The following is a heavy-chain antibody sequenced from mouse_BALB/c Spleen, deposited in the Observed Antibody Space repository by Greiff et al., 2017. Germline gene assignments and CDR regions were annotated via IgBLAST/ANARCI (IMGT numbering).Heavy chain of an antibody. CDR3: ARETGTGYYFDY. V-gene: IGHV1-87*01. CDR2: IYPGDGDT. Sequence: VQLQQSGAELARPGASVKLSCKASGYTFTSYWMQWVKQRPGQGLEWIGAIYPGDGDTRYTQKFKGKATLTADKSSSTAYMQLSSLASEDSAVYYCARETGTGYYFDYWGQGTTLTVSS. CDR1: GYTFTSYW. J-gene: IGHJ2*01. D-gene: IGHD4-1*01.